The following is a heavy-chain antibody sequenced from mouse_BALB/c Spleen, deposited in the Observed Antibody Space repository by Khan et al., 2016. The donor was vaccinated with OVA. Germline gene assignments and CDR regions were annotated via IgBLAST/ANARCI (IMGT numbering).Heavy chain of an antibody. V-gene: IGHV9-3-1*01. D-gene: IGHD1-1*02. J-gene: IGHJ1*01. CDR3: ASGGYWYFDF. Sequence: QIQLVQSGPELKKPGETVKISCKASGYTFTNYGMNWVKQAPGKGLKWMGWINTYTGEPTYVDDFKGRFAFSLETSASTAYLQINNLKNEDTATYFCASGGYWYFDFWGAGTTVTVSS. CDR2: INTYTGEP. CDR1: GYTFTNYG.